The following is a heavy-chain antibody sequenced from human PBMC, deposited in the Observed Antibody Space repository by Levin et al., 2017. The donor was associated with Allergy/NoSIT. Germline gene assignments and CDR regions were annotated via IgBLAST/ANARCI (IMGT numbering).Heavy chain of an antibody. Sequence: GGSLRLSCAASGFTFSSYEMNWVRQAPGKGLEWISYISSSGSTIYYADSVRGRFTISRDNAKNSLYLQMNSLRAEATAIYYCAREGFYDLCRTMQTQPKSGQDIFDIWGQGTMVTVSS. J-gene: IGHJ3*02. D-gene: IGHD3-3*01. V-gene: IGHV3-48*03. CDR3: AREGFYDLCRTMQTQPKSGQDIFDI. CDR2: ISSSGSTI. CDR1: GFTFSSYE.